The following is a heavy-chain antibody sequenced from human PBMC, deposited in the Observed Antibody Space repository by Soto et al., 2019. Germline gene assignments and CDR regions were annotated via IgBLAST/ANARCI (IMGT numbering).Heavy chain of an antibody. D-gene: IGHD2-2*02. CDR1: GASISSGGCY. CDR3: ARIPDITRVTQYYFDS. Sequence: SETLSLTCTVSGASISSGGCYRSWIRQHPGKGLEWIGYIYYSGSTYYNPSLESRISISVDMSKNQFSLNLSSVTAADTAVYYCARIPDITRVTQYYFDSWGQGALVTVSS. V-gene: IGHV4-31*03. CDR2: IYYSGST. J-gene: IGHJ4*02.